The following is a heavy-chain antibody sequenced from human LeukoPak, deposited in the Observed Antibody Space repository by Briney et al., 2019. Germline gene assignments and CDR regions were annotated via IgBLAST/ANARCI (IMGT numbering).Heavy chain of an antibody. D-gene: IGHD3-9*01. CDR1: GFTFSSYG. CDR2: ISGSGGST. CDR3: ARLGAYEILTGRPRGAFDI. J-gene: IGHJ3*02. Sequence: GGSLRLSCSASGFTFSSYGMSWVRQSPGKGLEWVSAISGSGGSTYYADSVKGRFTISRDNSKNTLYLQMNSLRAEDTAGYYCARLGAYEILTGRPRGAFDIWGQGTMVTVSS. V-gene: IGHV3-23*01.